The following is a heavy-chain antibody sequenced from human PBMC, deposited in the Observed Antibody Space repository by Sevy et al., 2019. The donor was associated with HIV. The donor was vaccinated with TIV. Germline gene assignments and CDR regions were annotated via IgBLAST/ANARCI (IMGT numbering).Heavy chain of an antibody. CDR2: IYASGSA. Sequence: SETLSLTCTVSCGSTSSYYWNWIRAAAGKGREWIGRIYASGSANYNPSLESRVSMSIDTSKNHFSLNLRSVTAADTAVYYCARAPHGGAFDIWGQGTLVTVSS. J-gene: IGHJ3*02. CDR3: ARAPHGGAFDI. CDR1: CGSTSSYY. V-gene: IGHV4-4*07.